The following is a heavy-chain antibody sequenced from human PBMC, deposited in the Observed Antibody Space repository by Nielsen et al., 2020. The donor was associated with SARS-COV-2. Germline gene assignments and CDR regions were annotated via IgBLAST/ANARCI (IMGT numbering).Heavy chain of an antibody. Sequence: GESLKISCAASGFTFRDNYMGWIRQAPGKGLEWVSFISSSSGNTDYADSVKGRFTISRDNAKNSLYLQMNSLRAEDTAVYYCAREGHTFGGVHDAFDIWGQGTMVTVTS. D-gene: IGHD3-16*01. V-gene: IGHV3-11*05. CDR2: ISSSSGNT. CDR3: AREGHTFGGVHDAFDI. CDR1: GFTFRDNY. J-gene: IGHJ3*02.